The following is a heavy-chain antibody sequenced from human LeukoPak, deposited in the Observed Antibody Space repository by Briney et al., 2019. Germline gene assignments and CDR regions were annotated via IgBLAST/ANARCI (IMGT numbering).Heavy chain of an antibody. CDR2: MKEDGTEI. J-gene: IGHJ4*02. CDR3: ATGGAPGGRFEN. D-gene: IGHD3-16*01. V-gene: IGHV3-7*01. Sequence: GGSLRFSCVVSGFTFDMSTMTWVRQAPGKGPEWVAKMKEDGTEIFYAGSVAGRFTISRDNSKNSLYLRMNSLRVEDTAVYYCATGGAPGGRFENWGQGTLVTVSS. CDR1: GFTFDMST.